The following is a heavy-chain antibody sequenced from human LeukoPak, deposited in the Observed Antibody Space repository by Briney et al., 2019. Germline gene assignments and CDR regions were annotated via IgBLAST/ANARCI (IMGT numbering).Heavy chain of an antibody. CDR2: IKSDGSMT. J-gene: IGHJ5*02. CDR3: ASQVVGAAFDP. Sequence: PGGSLSLSCVASGFTFSGYWMHWVRQPPGRGLVWVSRIKSDGSMTNYAGSVKGRFTISRDNAKNTLYLQMNSLRAEDTAVYYCASQVVGAAFDPWGQGTLVTVSS. V-gene: IGHV3-74*01. CDR1: GFTFSGYW. D-gene: IGHD2-15*01.